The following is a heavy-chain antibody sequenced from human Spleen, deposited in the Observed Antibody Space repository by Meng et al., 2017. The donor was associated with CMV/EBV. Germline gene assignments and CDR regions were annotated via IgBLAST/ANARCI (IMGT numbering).Heavy chain of an antibody. D-gene: IGHD3-10*01. V-gene: IGHV4-28*05. CDR2: IYYNGTM. CDR3: ARGHVGWELNPDAFDI. Sequence: SETLSLTCVVSGYSISSDNWWGWIRQSPGKGLEWIGYIYYNGTMSHNPSLKSRVTMSVDTSKNQFSLRLSSVTAVDTAVYYCARGHVGWELNPDAFDIWGQGTMVTVSS. CDR1: GYSISSDNW. J-gene: IGHJ3*02.